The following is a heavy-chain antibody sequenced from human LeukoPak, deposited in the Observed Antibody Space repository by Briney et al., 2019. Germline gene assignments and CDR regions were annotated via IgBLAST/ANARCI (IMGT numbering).Heavy chain of an antibody. CDR1: GFTFSSYG. V-gene: IGHV3-30*18. Sequence: PGGSLRLSCAASGFTFSSYGMHWVRQAPGKGLEWVAVISYDGSNKYYADSVKGRFTISRDNSKNTLYLQMNSLRAEDTAVYYCAKDWRRGYCSSTSCYSDVYFDYWGQGTLVTVSS. J-gene: IGHJ4*02. CDR3: AKDWRRGYCSSTSCYSDVYFDY. CDR2: ISYDGSNK. D-gene: IGHD2-2*01.